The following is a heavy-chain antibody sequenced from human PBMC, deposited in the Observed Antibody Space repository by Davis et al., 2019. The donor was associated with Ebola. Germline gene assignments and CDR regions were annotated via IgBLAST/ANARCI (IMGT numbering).Heavy chain of an antibody. Sequence: SQTLSLTCAISRDSVSSSSVAWSRFRPSPSMGLQWLGRTYYRSRWYNDYAVSLKSRITIRPDTSKNQFSLQLNSVTPEDTAVYYWVRYSGWYYFDYWGQGTLVAVSS. J-gene: IGHJ4*02. CDR3: VRYSGWYYFDY. V-gene: IGHV6-1*01. CDR2: TYYRSRWYN. D-gene: IGHD6-19*01. CDR1: RDSVSSSSVA.